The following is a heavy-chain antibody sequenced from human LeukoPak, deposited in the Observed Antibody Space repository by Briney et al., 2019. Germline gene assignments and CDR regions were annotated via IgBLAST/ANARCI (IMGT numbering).Heavy chain of an antibody. CDR2: INHSGST. V-gene: IGHV4-34*01. D-gene: IGHD3-22*01. J-gene: IGHJ4*02. Sequence: SETLSLTCAVYGGSFSGYYWSWIRQPPGKGLEWIGEINHSGSTNYNPSLKSRVTISVDTSKNQFSLKLSSVTAADTAVYYCARDWRSMIDYWGQGTLVTVSS. CDR1: GGSFSGYY. CDR3: ARDWRSMIDY.